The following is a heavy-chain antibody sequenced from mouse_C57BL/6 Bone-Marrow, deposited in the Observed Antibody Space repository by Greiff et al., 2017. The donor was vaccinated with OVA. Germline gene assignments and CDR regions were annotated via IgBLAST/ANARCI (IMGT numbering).Heavy chain of an antibody. D-gene: IGHD1-1*01. V-gene: IGHV1-81*01. CDR3: ARSGATVGATEYFDV. J-gene: IGHJ1*03. Sequence: QVQLQQSGAELARPGASVKLSCKASGYTFTSYGISWVKQRTGQGLEWIGEIYPRSGNTYYNEKFKGKATLTADKSSSTAYMELRSLTSEDSAVYFCARSGATVGATEYFDVWGTGTTVTVSS. CDR2: IYPRSGNT. CDR1: GYTFTSYG.